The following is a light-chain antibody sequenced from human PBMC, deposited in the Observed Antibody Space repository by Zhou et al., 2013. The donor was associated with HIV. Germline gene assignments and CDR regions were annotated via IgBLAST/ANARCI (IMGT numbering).Light chain of an antibody. CDR2: GAS. Sequence: EIVLTQSPATLSLSPGERATLSCRASQSVGIYVAWYHQKPGQAPRLLIYGASSRATGIPDRFSGSGSGTDFTLTISRLEPEDFAVYYCQQYSSSPLTFGGGTKVGIK. V-gene: IGKV3-20*01. CDR3: QQYSSSPLT. J-gene: IGKJ4*01. CDR1: QSVGIY.